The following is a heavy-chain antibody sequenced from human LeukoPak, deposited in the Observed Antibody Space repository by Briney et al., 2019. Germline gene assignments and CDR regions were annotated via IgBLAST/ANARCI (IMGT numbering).Heavy chain of an antibody. Sequence: SETLSLTCTVSGGSISSYYWSWIRQPPGKGLEWIGYIYYSGSTNYNPSLKSRVTISVDTSKNQFSLKLSSVTAADTAVYYCARAPYSYDFYGRDVWGQGTTVTVSS. CDR1: GGSISSYY. CDR2: IYYSGST. D-gene: IGHD5-18*01. V-gene: IGHV4-59*01. CDR3: ARAPYSYDFYGRDV. J-gene: IGHJ6*02.